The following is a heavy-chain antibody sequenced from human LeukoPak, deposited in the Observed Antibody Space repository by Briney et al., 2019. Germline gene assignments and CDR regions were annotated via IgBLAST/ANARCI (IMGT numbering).Heavy chain of an antibody. J-gene: IGHJ4*02. Sequence: PGRSLRPSCAASGFTFSSYGMHWVRQAPGKGLEWVAVISYDGSSKYYADSVKGRFTISRDNSKNTLYLQMNNLRGEDTAVYYCARVLWNGDYPRFDYWGQGTLVTVSS. CDR1: GFTFSSYG. CDR2: ISYDGSSK. V-gene: IGHV3-30*03. CDR3: ARVLWNGDYPRFDY. D-gene: IGHD4-17*01.